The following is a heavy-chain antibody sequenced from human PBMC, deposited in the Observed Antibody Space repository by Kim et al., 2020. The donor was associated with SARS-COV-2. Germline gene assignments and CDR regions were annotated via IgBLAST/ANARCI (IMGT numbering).Heavy chain of an antibody. Sequence: ANPVKGRFTISRDNSKNTLYLQMNSLRAEDTAVYYCAKWHYYEGDDAFDIWGQGTMVTVSS. V-gene: IGHV3-30*02. J-gene: IGHJ3*02. D-gene: IGHD3-22*01. CDR3: AKWHYYEGDDAFDI.